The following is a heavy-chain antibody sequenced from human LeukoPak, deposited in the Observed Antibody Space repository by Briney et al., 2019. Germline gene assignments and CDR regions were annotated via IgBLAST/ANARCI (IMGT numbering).Heavy chain of an antibody. Sequence: SETLSLTCTVSGGSISSSSYYWGWIRPPPGKGLEWYGSNYYSWSSYYNLSLQSRVTISVDTSKNQFSLKLSSVTAADTAVYYCARGNIIAVAGTDDYWGQGSLVTV. CDR3: ARGNIIAVAGTDDY. CDR1: GGSISSSSYY. V-gene: IGHV4-39*07. D-gene: IGHD6-19*01. CDR2: NYYSWSS. J-gene: IGHJ4*02.